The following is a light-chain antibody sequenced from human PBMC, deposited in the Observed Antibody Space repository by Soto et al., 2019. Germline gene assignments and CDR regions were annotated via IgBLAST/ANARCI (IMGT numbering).Light chain of an antibody. Sequence: EIVMTQSPATLSVPPGDRATLSCRASESVRSNLAWYQQKPGQAPRLRIYGASIRAADIPARFSGSGSGTEFTLTISTLQSEDFAVYYCQQYYDWPTITFGQGTRLE. V-gene: IGKV3-15*01. CDR2: GAS. CDR1: ESVRSN. J-gene: IGKJ5*01. CDR3: QQYYDWPTIT.